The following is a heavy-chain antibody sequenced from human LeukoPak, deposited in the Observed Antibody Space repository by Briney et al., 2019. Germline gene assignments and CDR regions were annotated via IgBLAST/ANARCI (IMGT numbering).Heavy chain of an antibody. J-gene: IGHJ4*02. V-gene: IGHV3-53*01. Sequence: PGGSLRLSCAASGFTVGSNYMSWVRQAPGKGLEWVSVIYSGGSTYYADSVKGRFTISRDNSKNTLYLQMNSLRAEDTAVYYCARLDFWSGYTFDYWGQGTLVTVSS. CDR1: GFTVGSNY. D-gene: IGHD3-3*01. CDR3: ARLDFWSGYTFDY. CDR2: IYSGGST.